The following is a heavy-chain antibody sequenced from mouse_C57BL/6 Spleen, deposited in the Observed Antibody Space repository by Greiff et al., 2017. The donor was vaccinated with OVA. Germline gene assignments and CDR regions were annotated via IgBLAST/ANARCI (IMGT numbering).Heavy chain of an antibody. D-gene: IGHD4-1*01. Sequence: VQLVESGPGLVQPSQSLSITCTVSGFSLTSYGVHWVRQSPGKGLEWLGVIWSGGSTDYNAAFISRLSISKDNSKSQVFFKMNSLQADDTAIYYCARGDWDYAMDYWGQGTSVTVSS. CDR3: ARGDWDYAMDY. V-gene: IGHV2-2*01. CDR1: GFSLTSYG. J-gene: IGHJ4*01. CDR2: IWSGGST.